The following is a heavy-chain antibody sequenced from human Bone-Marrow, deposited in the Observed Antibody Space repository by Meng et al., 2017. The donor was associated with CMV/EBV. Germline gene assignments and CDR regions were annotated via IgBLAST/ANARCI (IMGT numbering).Heavy chain of an antibody. CDR1: GFTFSSYA. V-gene: IGHV3-23*01. CDR2: ISGSGGST. D-gene: IGHD3-3*01. Sequence: GGSLRLSCAASGFTFSSYAMSWVRQAPGKGLEWVSAISGSGGSTYYADSVKGRFTISRDNSKNTLYLQMNSLGAEDTAVYYCAKAPPGVLRFLEADYWGQGTLVTVSS. J-gene: IGHJ4*02. CDR3: AKAPPGVLRFLEADY.